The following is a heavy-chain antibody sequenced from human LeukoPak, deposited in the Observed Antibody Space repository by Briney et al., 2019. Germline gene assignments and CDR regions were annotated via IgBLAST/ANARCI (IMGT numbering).Heavy chain of an antibody. CDR1: GCSISSGDYY. V-gene: IGHV4-30-4*01. D-gene: IGHD3-22*01. CDR3: ARGTPSGHYFPGGDYFDY. Sequence: PSEALSLTCTVSGCSISSGDYYRSWIRQPPGKGLEWIGYIYYSGSTYYNPSLKSRVTISVDTSKNQFSLKLSSVTAADTAVYYCARGTPSGHYFPGGDYFDYWGQGTLVTVSS. CDR2: IYYSGST. J-gene: IGHJ4*02.